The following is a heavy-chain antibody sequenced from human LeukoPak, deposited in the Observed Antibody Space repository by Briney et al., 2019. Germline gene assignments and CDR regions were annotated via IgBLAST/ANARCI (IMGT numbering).Heavy chain of an antibody. CDR2: IRDSGST. D-gene: IGHD4-17*01. CDR1: GGSISSYY. CDR3: ARGSVQGNWNYGEYLDY. Sequence: TPSETLSLTCAVSGGSISSYYWSWIRQPPGKGLEWIGYIRDSGSTNYNPSLKSRVTISVDTSKNQFSLQMNSVTPEDTAVYYCARGSVQGNWNYGEYLDYWGQGTLVTVSA. V-gene: IGHV4-59*12. J-gene: IGHJ4*02.